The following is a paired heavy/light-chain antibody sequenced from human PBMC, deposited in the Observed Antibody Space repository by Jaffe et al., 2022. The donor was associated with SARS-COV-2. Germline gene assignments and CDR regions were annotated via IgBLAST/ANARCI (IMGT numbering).Heavy chain of an antibody. D-gene: IGHD3-22*01. V-gene: IGHV5-10-1*03. Sequence: EVQLVQSGAEVKKPGESLRISCKGSGYSFTTYYITWVRQMPGKGLEWMGRIDPTDSYTNYSPSFQGHVTLSADKSLTTAYLQWSSLKASDTAMYYCARLDPADHYDNGDYPFDPWGQGTLVTVSS. CDR2: IDPTDSYT. CDR3: ARLDPADHYDNGDYPFDP. CDR1: GYSFTTYY. J-gene: IGHJ5*02.
Light chain of an antibody. CDR2: KAS. J-gene: IGKJ1*01. CDR1: QSIGRW. CDR3: QQYNSYSQT. Sequence: DIQMTQSPSTLSASVGDRVTITCRASQSIGRWLAWHQQKPGKAPKLLIYKASSLESGVPSRFSGRGSGTEFTLTISSLQPDDFATYYCQQYNSYSQTFGQGTKVEIK. V-gene: IGKV1-5*03.